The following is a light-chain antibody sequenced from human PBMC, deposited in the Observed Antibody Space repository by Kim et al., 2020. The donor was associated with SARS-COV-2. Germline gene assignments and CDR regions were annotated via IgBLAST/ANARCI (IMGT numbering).Light chain of an antibody. Sequence: SYELTQPPSVSVSPGQTASITCSGDKLGEKYSCWYQQKPGQSPVLVIYQDNKRPSGIPERFSGSNSGNTATLIISGTQAMDEADYYCQTWDSSTVVFGGGTKLTVL. CDR3: QTWDSSTVV. J-gene: IGLJ2*01. CDR2: QDN. CDR1: KLGEKY. V-gene: IGLV3-1*01.